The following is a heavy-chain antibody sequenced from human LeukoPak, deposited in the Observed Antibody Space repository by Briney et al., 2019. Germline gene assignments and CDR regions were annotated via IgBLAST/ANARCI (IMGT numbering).Heavy chain of an antibody. Sequence: SETLSLTCAVYGGSFSGYYWSWIRQPPGKGLEGIGEINHSGSTNYNPSLKSRVTISVDTSKNQFFLNLSSVTAADTAVYYCARGPRQQLVLYYWFDTWGQGTLVTVSS. D-gene: IGHD6-13*01. V-gene: IGHV4-34*01. CDR1: GGSFSGYY. J-gene: IGHJ5*02. CDR2: INHSGST. CDR3: ARGPRQQLVLYYWFDT.